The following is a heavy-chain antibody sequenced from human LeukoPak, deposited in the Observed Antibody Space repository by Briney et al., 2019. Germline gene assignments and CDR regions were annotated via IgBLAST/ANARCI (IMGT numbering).Heavy chain of an antibody. CDR2: INPNSGGT. CDR3: ARAHRYYYDSSGYIIPSDY. V-gene: IGHV1-2*02. D-gene: IGHD3-22*01. J-gene: IGHJ4*02. CDR1: GYTFTGYY. Sequence: ASVKVSCKASGYTFTGYYMHWVRQAPGQGLEWMGWINPNSGGTNYAQKFQGRVTMTRDTSISTAYMELSRLRSDDTAVYYCARAHRYYYDSSGYIIPSDYWGQGTLVTVSS.